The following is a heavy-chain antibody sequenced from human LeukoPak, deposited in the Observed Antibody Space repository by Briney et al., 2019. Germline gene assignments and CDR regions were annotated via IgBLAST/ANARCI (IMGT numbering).Heavy chain of an antibody. J-gene: IGHJ4*02. V-gene: IGHV3-20*04. D-gene: IGHD6-13*01. CDR3: ARDLRPAAAAGVDY. CDR1: GFTFDDYG. Sequence: GGSLRLSCAASGFTFDDYGMSWVRQAPGKGLEWVSGINWNGGSTGYADSVKGRFTISRDNAKNSLYLQMNSLRAEDTAVYYCARDLRPAAAAGVDYWGQGTLVTVSS. CDR2: INWNGGST.